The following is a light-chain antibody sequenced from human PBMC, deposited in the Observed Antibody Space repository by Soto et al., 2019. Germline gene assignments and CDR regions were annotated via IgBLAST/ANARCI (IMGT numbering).Light chain of an antibody. Sequence: QSALTQPPSVSGSPGQSVTISCTGTGSDIGTFNRVSWYQQPPGTAPKLLIYDVNNRPSGVPDRFSGSKSGNTASLTISGLQAEDEADYYCSSYTSGSTYVFGTGTKLTVL. J-gene: IGLJ1*01. V-gene: IGLV2-18*02. CDR3: SSYTSGSTYV. CDR2: DVN. CDR1: GSDIGTFNR.